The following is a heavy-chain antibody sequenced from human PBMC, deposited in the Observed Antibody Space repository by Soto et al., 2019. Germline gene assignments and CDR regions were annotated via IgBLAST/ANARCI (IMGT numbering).Heavy chain of an antibody. CDR2: VIPNLGVT. CDR1: GGTLSSYT. V-gene: IGHV1-69*08. Sequence: QVQLVQSGAEVKKPGSSVKVSCKASGGTLSSYTFSWVRQAPGQGLEWMGRVIPNLGVTNYAKKFQGRFTIVVDTSTSTAYRELNSLRYEDTAVYYCARDKGCCSDTSRPDFDYWGQGTLVTVSS. CDR3: ARDKGCCSDTSRPDFDY. D-gene: IGHD2-15*01. J-gene: IGHJ4*02.